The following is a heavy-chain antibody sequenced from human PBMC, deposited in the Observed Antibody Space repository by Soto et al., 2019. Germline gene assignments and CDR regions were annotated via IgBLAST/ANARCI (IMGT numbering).Heavy chain of an antibody. Sequence: SETLSLTCTVSGGSISSSSYYWGWIRQPPGKGLEWIGSIYYSGSTYYNPSLKSRVTISVDTSKNQFSLKLSSVTAADTAVYYCARRKVYRDVEMATHIDYWGQGTLVTVSS. V-gene: IGHV4-39*01. CDR1: GGSISSSSYY. D-gene: IGHD5-12*01. CDR2: IYYSGST. CDR3: ARRKVYRDVEMATHIDY. J-gene: IGHJ4*02.